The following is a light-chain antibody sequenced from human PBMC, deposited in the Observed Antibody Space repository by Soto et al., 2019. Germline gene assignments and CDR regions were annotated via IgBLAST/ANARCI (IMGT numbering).Light chain of an antibody. V-gene: IGLV2-14*01. Sequence: QSVLTQPASVSGSPGQSITISCTGTSSDVGGYNYVSWYQQHPGKAPKLMIYDVSNRPSGVSNRFSGSKSSNTASLTISGLQAEDEADYYCSSYTCSSTILDVFGTGTKLTVL. CDR3: SSYTCSSTILDV. J-gene: IGLJ1*01. CDR1: SSDVGGYNY. CDR2: DVS.